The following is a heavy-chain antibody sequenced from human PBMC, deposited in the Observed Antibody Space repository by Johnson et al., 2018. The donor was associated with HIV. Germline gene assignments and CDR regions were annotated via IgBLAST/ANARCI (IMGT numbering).Heavy chain of an antibody. V-gene: IGHV3-48*01. CDR3: ARGHSPDAFDI. Sequence: MLLVESGGGVVQPGRSPRLSCAASGFTFSSYGMHWVRQAPGKGLEWVSSISSSGSTIYYADSVKGRFTISRDNSKNTLFLQMNSLRAEDTAVYYCARGHSPDAFDIWGQGTIVTVSS. CDR1: GFTFSSYG. J-gene: IGHJ3*02. CDR2: ISSSGSTI. D-gene: IGHD6-13*01.